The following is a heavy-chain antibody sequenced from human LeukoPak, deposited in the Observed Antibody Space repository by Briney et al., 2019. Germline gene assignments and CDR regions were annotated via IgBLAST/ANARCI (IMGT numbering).Heavy chain of an antibody. J-gene: IGHJ4*02. CDR2: TYYRSKWYN. Sequence: SQTLSLTCAISGDSVSSNSAAWSWIRQSPSRGLEWLGRTYYRSKWYNDYAVSVKSRITINPDTSKNQFSLKLTSVTAADTAVYYCARDRNSGFDCVFDYWGQGTLVTVSS. V-gene: IGHV6-1*01. CDR1: GDSVSSNSAA. CDR3: ARDRNSGFDCVFDY. D-gene: IGHD5-12*01.